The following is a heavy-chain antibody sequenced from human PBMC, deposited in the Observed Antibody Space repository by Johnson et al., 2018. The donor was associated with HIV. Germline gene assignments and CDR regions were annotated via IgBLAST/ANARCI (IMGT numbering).Heavy chain of an antibody. Sequence: QVQLVESGGGVVQPGTSLRLSCAASGFTFSSYAMHWVRQAPGKGLEWVAVISYDGSNKYYTDSVKGRFTISRDNSKNTLYLQMNSLRAEDTAVYYCARPAYCSSSSCYDAFDVWGQGTMVAVSS. CDR3: ARPAYCSSSSCYDAFDV. J-gene: IGHJ3*01. CDR2: ISYDGSNK. D-gene: IGHD2-2*01. V-gene: IGHV3-30*04. CDR1: GFTFSSYA.